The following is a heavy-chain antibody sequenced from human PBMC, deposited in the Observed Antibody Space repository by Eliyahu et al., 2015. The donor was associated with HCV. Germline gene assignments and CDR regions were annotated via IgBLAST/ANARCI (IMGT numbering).Heavy chain of an antibody. D-gene: IGHD3-10*01. J-gene: IGHJ4*02. CDR2: IYPDDSET. CDR3: ARSNNAWFVDF. CDR1: GYTFTNYW. V-gene: IGHV5-51*03. Sequence: EVQLVQSRAEVKKPGESLKISCKASGYTFTNYWIAWVRQTPGKXLEWMGIIYPDDSETTYSPSFQGQVTISADKSTGTAYLQWRSLKASDTATYFCARSNNAWFVDFWGQGTLVTVSS.